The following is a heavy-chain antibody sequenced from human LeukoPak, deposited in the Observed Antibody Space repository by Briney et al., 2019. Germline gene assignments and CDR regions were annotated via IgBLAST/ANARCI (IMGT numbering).Heavy chain of an antibody. CDR1: GYTFTSYY. V-gene: IGHV1-46*01. D-gene: IGHD2-2*02. J-gene: IGHJ5*02. CDR2: INPSGGIT. Sequence: ASVKVSCKASGYTFTSYYMNWVRQAPGQGLEWMGIINPSGGITSYAQKFQGRITMTRYTSTSTVYMELSSLRSEDTAVYYCARMSGCCSSGSCYTDNWFDPWGQGTLVTVSS. CDR3: ARMSGCCSSGSCYTDNWFDP.